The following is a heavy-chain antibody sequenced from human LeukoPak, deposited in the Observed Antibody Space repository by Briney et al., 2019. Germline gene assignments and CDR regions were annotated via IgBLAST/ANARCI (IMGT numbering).Heavy chain of an antibody. V-gene: IGHV1-8*02. D-gene: IGHD1-20*01. CDR3: ARYGMYIWNDIDY. CDR2: MNPNSGNT. CDR1: GYTFTSYD. Sequence: ASVKVSCKASGYTFTSYDINWLRQATGQGLEWMGWMNPNSGNTGYPHKFQGRATITRNTPISEAYMEPNGLTSDDTAVYYCARYGMYIWNDIDYWGQGALVTVSS. J-gene: IGHJ4*02.